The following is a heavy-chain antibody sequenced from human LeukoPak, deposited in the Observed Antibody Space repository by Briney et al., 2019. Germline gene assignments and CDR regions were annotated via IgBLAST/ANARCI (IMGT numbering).Heavy chain of an antibody. Sequence: ASVKVSCKASGYTFTGYYLHWVRQAPGQGLEWMGWINPNSGGTNYAQKFQGRVTMTRDTSISTAYMELSRLTSDDTAVYYCARDVGFCRGVACYGKFDYWGQGTLVTVSS. D-gene: IGHD2-15*01. V-gene: IGHV1-2*02. CDR3: ARDVGFCRGVACYGKFDY. CDR1: GYTFTGYY. J-gene: IGHJ4*02. CDR2: INPNSGGT.